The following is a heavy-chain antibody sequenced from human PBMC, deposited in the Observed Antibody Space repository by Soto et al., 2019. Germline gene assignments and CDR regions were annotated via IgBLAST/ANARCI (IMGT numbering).Heavy chain of an antibody. V-gene: IGHV1-69*06. CDR2: IIPIFGTA. D-gene: IGHD6-6*01. CDR3: AREIAARPPWFDP. J-gene: IGHJ5*02. CDR1: GYSFTSND. Sequence: SVKVSCKASGYSFTSNDISWVRQAPGQGLEWMGGIIPIFGTANYAQKFQGRVTITADKSTSTAYMELSSLRSEDTAVYYCAREIAARPPWFDPWGQGTLVTVSS.